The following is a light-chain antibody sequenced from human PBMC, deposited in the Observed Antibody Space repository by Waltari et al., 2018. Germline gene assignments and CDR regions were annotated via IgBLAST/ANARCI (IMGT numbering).Light chain of an antibody. J-gene: IGLJ2*01. CDR2: QDK. CDR3: AAWDNSTFVL. Sequence: SFELTQTPSVSVSPGQTASITCSGDILAGKYVSWYQHKPGHSPVLFIYQDKVRPSGIPERFSGSNSGNTAPLTISGTQAMDEADYYCAAWDNSTFVLFGGVTKVTVL. V-gene: IGLV3-1*01. CDR1: ILAGKY.